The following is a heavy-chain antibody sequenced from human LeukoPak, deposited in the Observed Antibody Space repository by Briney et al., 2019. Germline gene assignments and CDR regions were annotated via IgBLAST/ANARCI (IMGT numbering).Heavy chain of an antibody. Sequence: SETLSLTCAVYGGSFSGYYWSWIRQPPGKGLEWIGEINHSGSTNYNPSLKSRVTISVDTSKNQFSLKLSSVTAADTAVYYCARADTQLVDYWGQGTRVIVSS. CDR2: INHSGST. CDR3: ARADTQLVDY. D-gene: IGHD1-1*01. J-gene: IGHJ4*02. CDR1: GGSFSGYY. V-gene: IGHV4-34*01.